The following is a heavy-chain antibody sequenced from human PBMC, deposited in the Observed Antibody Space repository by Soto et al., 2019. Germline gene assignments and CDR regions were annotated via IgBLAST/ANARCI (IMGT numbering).Heavy chain of an antibody. CDR3: ARGYDFWSGWYWFDP. J-gene: IGHJ5*02. V-gene: IGHV1-2*04. Sequence: ASVKVSCKASGYTFTGYYMHWVRQAPGQGLEWMGWINPNSGGTNYAQKFQGWVTMTRDTSISTAYMELSRLRSDDTAVYYCARGYDFWSGWYWFDPWGQGTLVTVSS. D-gene: IGHD3-3*01. CDR2: INPNSGGT. CDR1: GYTFTGYY.